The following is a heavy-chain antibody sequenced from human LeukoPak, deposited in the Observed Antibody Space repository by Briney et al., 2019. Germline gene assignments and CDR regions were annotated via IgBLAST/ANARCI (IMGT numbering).Heavy chain of an antibody. CDR1: GGSISSSSYY. V-gene: IGHV4-39*01. D-gene: IGHD6-19*01. J-gene: IGHJ4*02. CDR2: IYYSGST. CDR3: ARRPYTSGWYYYFDY. Sequence: NPSETLSLTCTVSGGSISSSSYYWGWIRQPPGKGLEWIGSIYYSGSTYYNPSLKSRVTISVDTSKNQFSPRLSSVTAADTAVYYCARRPYTSGWYYYFDYRGQGTLVTVSS.